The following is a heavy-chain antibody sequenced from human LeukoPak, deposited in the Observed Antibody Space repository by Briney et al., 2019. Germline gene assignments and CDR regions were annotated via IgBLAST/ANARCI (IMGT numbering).Heavy chain of an antibody. CDR2: IYHSGST. CDR3: ARVRRGYYDSPCFDY. D-gene: IGHD3-22*01. CDR1: GGSISSSNW. J-gene: IGHJ4*02. Sequence: SETLSLTCAIPGGSISSSNWWSWVGQPPGRGLECIGEIYHSGSTNYNPSLKSRVTISVDKSKNQFSLKLSSVTAADTAVYYCARVRRGYYDSPCFDYWGQGTLVTVSS. V-gene: IGHV4-4*02.